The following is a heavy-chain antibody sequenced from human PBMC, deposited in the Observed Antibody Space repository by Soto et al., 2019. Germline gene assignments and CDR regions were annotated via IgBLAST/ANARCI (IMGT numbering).Heavy chain of an antibody. Sequence: SETLSLTCTVSGGSISSSSYYWVWIRQSPGKGLEWIGSIYYSGSTYYNPSLKSRVTISVDTSKNQFSLKLSSVTAADTAVYYCGRDGYNSFPLDFWGHGPLATVS. CDR3: GRDGYNSFPLDF. V-gene: IGHV4-39*02. J-gene: IGHJ4*01. D-gene: IGHD5-12*01. CDR2: IYYSGST. CDR1: GGSISSSSYY.